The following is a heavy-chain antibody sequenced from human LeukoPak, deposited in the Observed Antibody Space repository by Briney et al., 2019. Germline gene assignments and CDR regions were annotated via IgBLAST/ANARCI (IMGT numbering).Heavy chain of an antibody. CDR3: AKQGPHFDY. J-gene: IGHJ4*02. CDR1: GFTVSSNY. CDR2: ISGSGGST. Sequence: GVLRLSCAASGFTVSSNYMSWVRQAPGKGLEWVSAISGSGGSTYYADSVKGRFTISRDNSKNTLYLQMNSLRAEDTAVYYCAKQGPHFDYWGQGTLVTVSS. V-gene: IGHV3-23*01.